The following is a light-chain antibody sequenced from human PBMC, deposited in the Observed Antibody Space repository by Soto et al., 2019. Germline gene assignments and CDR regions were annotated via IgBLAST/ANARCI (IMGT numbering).Light chain of an antibody. CDR3: QQYNSPPWT. V-gene: IGKV1-5*01. CDR2: DTS. Sequence: DIQMTQSPSTLSASVGDRVTITCRASQSISSWLAWYQQKPGKAPKLLIYDTSSLESGVPSRFSGSGSGPEFTLTISSLQPDDFATYYCQQYNSPPWTFGQGTKVEIK. CDR1: QSISSW. J-gene: IGKJ1*01.